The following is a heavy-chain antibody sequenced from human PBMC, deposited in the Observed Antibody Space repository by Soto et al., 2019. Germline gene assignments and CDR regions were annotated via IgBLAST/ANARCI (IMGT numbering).Heavy chain of an antibody. Sequence: PSETLSLTCAVYGGSFSGYYWSWIRQPPGKGLEWIGEINHSGSTNYNPSLKSRVTISVDKSKNQFSLKLNSVTAADTAVYYCARARQYCSSSSCYLDPWGQGTLVTVSS. V-gene: IGHV4-34*01. CDR2: INHSGST. CDR1: GGSFSGYY. CDR3: ARARQYCSSSSCYLDP. D-gene: IGHD2-2*01. J-gene: IGHJ5*02.